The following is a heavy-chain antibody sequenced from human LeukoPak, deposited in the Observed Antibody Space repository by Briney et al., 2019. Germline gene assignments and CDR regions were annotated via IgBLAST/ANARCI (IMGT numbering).Heavy chain of an antibody. Sequence: GASVKVSCKASGYTFTGYYMHWVRQAPGQGLEWMRWINPNSGGTNYAQKFQGRVTMTRDTSISTAYMELSRLRSDDTAVYYCARRYPYRDFWSGGLQWGQGTLVTVSS. CDR1: GYTFTGYY. D-gene: IGHD3-3*01. CDR3: ARRYPYRDFWSGGLQ. CDR2: INPNSGGT. J-gene: IGHJ4*02. V-gene: IGHV1-2*02.